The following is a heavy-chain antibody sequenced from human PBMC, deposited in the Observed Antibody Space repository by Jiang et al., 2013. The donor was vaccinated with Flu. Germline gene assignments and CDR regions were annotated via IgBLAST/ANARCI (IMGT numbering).Heavy chain of an antibody. V-gene: IGHV1-3*01. D-gene: IGHD2-2*01. J-gene: IGHJ5*02. CDR2: INAGNGNT. CDR1: GYTFATST. Sequence: EVKKPGASVKVSCKASGYTFATSTMHWVRQAPGQRLEWMGRINAGNGNTKYSQKFQGRVTMTRDTSASTAYMELSSLRSEDTAVYYCARRGRDCSTTSCFVGNWFDPWGQGTLVTVSS. CDR3: ARRGRDCSTTSCFVGNWFDP.